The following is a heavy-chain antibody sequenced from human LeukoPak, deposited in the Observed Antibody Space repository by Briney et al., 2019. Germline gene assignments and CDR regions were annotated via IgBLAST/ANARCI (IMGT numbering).Heavy chain of an antibody. CDR1: GFTFSSYW. Sequence: GGSLRLFCAASGFTFSSYWMSWVRQAPGKGLEWVANIKQDGSAKYYVDSVKGRFTISRDNAKNSLFLQMNSLRAEDTAVYYCARDRAPYCSGGSCTIFDYWGQGTLVTVSS. J-gene: IGHJ4*02. V-gene: IGHV3-7*01. D-gene: IGHD2-15*01. CDR3: ARDRAPYCSGGSCTIFDY. CDR2: IKQDGSAK.